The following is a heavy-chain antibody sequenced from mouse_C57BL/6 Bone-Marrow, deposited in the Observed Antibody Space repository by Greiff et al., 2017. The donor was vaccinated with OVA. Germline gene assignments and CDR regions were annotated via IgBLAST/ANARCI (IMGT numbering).Heavy chain of an antibody. Sequence: QVQLKQSGAELAKPGASVKLSCKASGYTFTSYWMHWVKQRPGQGLEWIGYINPSSGYTKYNQKFKDKATLTADKSSSTAYMQLSSLTYEDSAVYYCEVYYGSSYWYFEVWGTGTTVTVSS. J-gene: IGHJ1*03. CDR2: INPSSGYT. CDR3: EVYYGSSYWYFEV. CDR1: GYTFTSYW. D-gene: IGHD1-1*01. V-gene: IGHV1-7*01.